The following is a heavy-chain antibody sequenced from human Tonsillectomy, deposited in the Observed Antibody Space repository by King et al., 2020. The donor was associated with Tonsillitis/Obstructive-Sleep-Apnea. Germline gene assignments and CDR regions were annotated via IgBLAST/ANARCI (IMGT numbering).Heavy chain of an antibody. D-gene: IGHD1-26*01. V-gene: IGHV3-23*04. CDR3: AKQYAQGWELLCLDY. J-gene: IGHJ4*02. Sequence: VQLVESGGGLVQPGGSLRLSCAASGFTFSSYAMGWVRQAPGKGLEWVSVISGSGGSTYYADSVKGRFTISRDNSKNTLYLQMNSLRAEDTAAYYCAKQYAQGWELLCLDYWGQGTLVTVSS. CDR2: ISGSGGST. CDR1: GFTFSSYA.